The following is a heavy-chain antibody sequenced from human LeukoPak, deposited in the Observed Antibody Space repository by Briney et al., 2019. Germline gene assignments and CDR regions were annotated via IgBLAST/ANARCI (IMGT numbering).Heavy chain of an antibody. CDR3: ARHLRYGSGGYFDY. CDR1: GFTVSSNS. D-gene: IGHD3-10*01. Sequence: PGGSLRLSCAASGFTVSSNSMSWVRQAPGQGLEWVSVIYSGGSTKYADSVKGRFTIFRDNSKNTLNLQMNSLRAEDTAVYYCARHLRYGSGGYFDYWGQGTLVTVSS. J-gene: IGHJ4*02. CDR2: IYSGGST. V-gene: IGHV3-66*04.